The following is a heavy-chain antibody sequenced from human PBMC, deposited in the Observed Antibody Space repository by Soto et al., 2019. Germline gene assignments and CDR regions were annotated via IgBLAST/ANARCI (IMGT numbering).Heavy chain of an antibody. Sequence: SETLSLTCAVSGGSISGGNWWSWVRQPPGKGLEWIGEIYHGGSTNYNPSLMSRVTISVDVSKNQFSLKLSSVTAADTAVYYCAREGGGPQVREYFQLWDLGTLVTVSS. J-gene: IGHJ1*01. D-gene: IGHD2-15*01. CDR3: AREGGGPQVREYFQL. CDR1: GGSISGGNW. V-gene: IGHV4-4*02. CDR2: IYHGGST.